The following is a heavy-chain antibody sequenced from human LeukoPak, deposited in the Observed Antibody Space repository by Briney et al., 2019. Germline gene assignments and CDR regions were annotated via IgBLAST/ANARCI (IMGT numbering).Heavy chain of an antibody. CDR3: ARLILLNYYDSSGRSFDY. D-gene: IGHD3-22*01. Sequence: SETLSLTCTVSGGSISSSSYYWGWIRQPPGKGLGWIGSIYYSGSTYYDPSLKSRVTISVDTSKNQFSLKLSSVTAADTAVYYCARLILLNYYDSSGRSFDYWGQGTLVTVSS. CDR1: GGSISSSSYY. CDR2: IYYSGST. V-gene: IGHV4-39*01. J-gene: IGHJ4*02.